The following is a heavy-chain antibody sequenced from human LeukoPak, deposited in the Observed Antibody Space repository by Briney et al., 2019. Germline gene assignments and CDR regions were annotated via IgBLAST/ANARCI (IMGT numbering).Heavy chain of an antibody. CDR1: GFTFSSYA. V-gene: IGHV3-30-3*02. CDR2: IPYDGSNK. D-gene: IGHD5-12*01. J-gene: IGHJ3*02. Sequence: GRSLRLSCAASGFTFSSYAVHWVRQAPGKGLEWVAVIPYDGSNKYYADSVKGRFTISRDNSKDTLYLQMNSLRAEDTAVYYCAKTMGPYSGFGAFDIWGLGTMVTVSS. CDR3: AKTMGPYSGFGAFDI.